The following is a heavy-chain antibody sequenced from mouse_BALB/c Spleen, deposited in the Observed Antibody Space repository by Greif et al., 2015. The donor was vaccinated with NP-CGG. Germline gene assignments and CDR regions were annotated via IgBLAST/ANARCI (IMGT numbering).Heavy chain of an antibody. CDR2: ISCSGST. D-gene: IGHD1-1*01. J-gene: IGHJ2*01. CDR3: ARNYGSSYYFDY. Sequence: EVKLLESGPGLVKPSQSLSLTCTVTGYSITSDYAWNWIRQFPGNKLEWMGYISCSGSTSYNPSLKSRISITRDTSKNQFFLQLNSVTTEDTATYYCARNYGSSYYFDYWGQGTTLTVSS. CDR1: GYSITSDYA. V-gene: IGHV3-2*02.